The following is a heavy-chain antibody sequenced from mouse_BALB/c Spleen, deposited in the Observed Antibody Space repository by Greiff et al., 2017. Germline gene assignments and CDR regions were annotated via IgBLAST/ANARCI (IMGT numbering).Heavy chain of an antibody. CDR1: GYTFTSYW. Sequence: QVHVKQSGAELVKPGASVKLSCKASGYTFTSYWMHWVKQRPGQGLEWIGEIDPSDSYTNYNQKFKGKATLTVDKSSSTAYMQLSSLTSEDSAVYYCARNDYERFAYWGQGTLVTVSA. CDR2: IDPSDSYT. V-gene: IGHV1-69*02. J-gene: IGHJ3*01. D-gene: IGHD2-4*01. CDR3: ARNDYERFAY.